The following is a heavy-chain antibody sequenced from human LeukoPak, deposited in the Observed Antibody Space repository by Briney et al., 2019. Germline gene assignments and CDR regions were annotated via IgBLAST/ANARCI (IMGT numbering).Heavy chain of an antibody. D-gene: IGHD2-15*01. J-gene: IGHJ4*02. Sequence: NPSETLSLTCTASGGSISSYYWSWIRQPPGKGLEWIGYIYYSGSTNYNPSLKSRVTISVDTSKNQFSLKLSSVTAADTAVYYCAREYCSGGSCYFGYWGQGILVTVSS. CDR2: IYYSGST. CDR3: AREYCSGGSCYFGY. V-gene: IGHV4-59*01. CDR1: GGSISSYY.